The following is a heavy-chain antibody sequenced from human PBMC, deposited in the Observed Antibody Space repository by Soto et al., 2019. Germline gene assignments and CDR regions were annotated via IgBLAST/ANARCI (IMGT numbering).Heavy chain of an antibody. V-gene: IGHV1-69*02. CDR2: IIPILDIP. CDR1: GGTFSRYT. D-gene: IGHD6-19*01. J-gene: IGHJ6*02. Sequence: QVQLVQSGAEVKKPGSSVKVSCKASGGTFSRYTFTWVRQAPGQGLEWMGRIIPILDIPNYAQNFQGRVTFTAAKSTTTAYRERGSLQSDDTAVYYGASHFTGLLWLGTSPPGGDNYGWDVWGQGTTVTVSS. CDR3: ASHFTGLLWLGTSPPGGDNYGWDV.